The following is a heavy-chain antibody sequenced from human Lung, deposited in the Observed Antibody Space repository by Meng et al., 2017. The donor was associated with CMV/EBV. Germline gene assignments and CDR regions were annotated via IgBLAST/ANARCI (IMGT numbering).Heavy chain of an antibody. J-gene: IGHJ6*02. V-gene: IGHV3-21*01. Sequence: GGSXRLXCAASGFXFSSYSMNWVRQAPGKGLEWVSSISSSSSYIYYADSVKGRFTISRDNAKNSLYLQMNSLRAEDTAVYYCAREGGRARTPGSYYYGMDVWXQGTXVTVSS. CDR2: ISSSSSYI. D-gene: IGHD1-26*01. CDR1: GFXFSSYS. CDR3: AREGGRARTPGSYYYGMDV.